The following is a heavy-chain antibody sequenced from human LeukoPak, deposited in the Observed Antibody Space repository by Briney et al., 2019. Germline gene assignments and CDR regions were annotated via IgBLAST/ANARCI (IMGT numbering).Heavy chain of an antibody. V-gene: IGHV4-39*07. Sequence: SETLSLTCTVSGGSISSSSYYWGWIRQPPGKGLEWIGSIYYSGSTYYNPSLKSRVTISADTSKNQFFLKLSSVTAADTAVYYCARNPKLHFDYWGQGTLVTVSS. CDR1: GGSISSSSYY. CDR2: IYYSGST. J-gene: IGHJ4*02. D-gene: IGHD4-23*01. CDR3: ARNPKLHFDY.